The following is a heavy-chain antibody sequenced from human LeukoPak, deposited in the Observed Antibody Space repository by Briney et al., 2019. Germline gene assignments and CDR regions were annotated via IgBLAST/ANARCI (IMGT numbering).Heavy chain of an antibody. V-gene: IGHV4-38-2*02. D-gene: IGHD3-10*01. CDR1: GYSISSGYY. CDR3: ARERGLHKGLFHYYGSGSYEPWGAVHSNWFDP. Sequence: SETLSLTCTVSGYSISSGYYWGWIRQPPGKGLEWIGSIYHSGSTYYNPSLKSRVTISVDTSKNQFSLKLSSVTAADTAVYYCARERGLHKGLFHYYGSGSYEPWGAVHSNWFDPWGQGTLVTVSS. J-gene: IGHJ5*02. CDR2: IYHSGST.